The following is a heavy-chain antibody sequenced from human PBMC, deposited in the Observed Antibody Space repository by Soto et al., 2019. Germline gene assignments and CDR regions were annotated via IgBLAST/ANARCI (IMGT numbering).Heavy chain of an antibody. CDR3: ARETTIMNWFDP. Sequence: LSLTCTVSGGSISSGGYYWSWIRQHPGKGLVWFGYFYYFGSTYYNPSLKIRFTLSLDTSKNHFSLKLSSVSAADTAVYYCARETTIMNWFDPWGQGTLVTVSS. CDR2: FYYFGST. V-gene: IGHV4-31*03. CDR1: GGSISSGGYY. J-gene: IGHJ5*02. D-gene: IGHD5-12*01.